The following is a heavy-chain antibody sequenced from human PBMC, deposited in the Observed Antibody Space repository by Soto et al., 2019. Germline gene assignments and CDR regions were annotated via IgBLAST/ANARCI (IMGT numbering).Heavy chain of an antibody. CDR1: GYIFTAYY. CDR3: ARRTESNLMDYYYYGIDG. Sequence: GASVKVSCKASGYIFTAYYMHWVRQAPGQGLEWMGIINPRDGSTKYAQKFQGRVTMTRDKSTSTVYMELSSLRSEDTAVYYCARRTESNLMDYYYYGIDGWGQGNTVTVSS. CDR2: INPRDGST. D-gene: IGHD4-4*01. J-gene: IGHJ6*02. V-gene: IGHV1-46*01.